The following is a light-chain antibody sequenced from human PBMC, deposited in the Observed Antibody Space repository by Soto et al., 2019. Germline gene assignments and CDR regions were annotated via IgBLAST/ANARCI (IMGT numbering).Light chain of an antibody. CDR2: DAS. CDR1: RSLSSDY. J-gene: IGKJ4*01. CDR3: QQRSNWPLT. V-gene: IGKV3-11*01. Sequence: IVLMQSPGTLSLSPGERATLSCRASRSLSSDYLAWYQQKPGQAPRLLIYDASNRATGIPARFSGSGSGTDFTLTISSLEPEDFAVYYCQQRSNWPLTFGGGTKV.